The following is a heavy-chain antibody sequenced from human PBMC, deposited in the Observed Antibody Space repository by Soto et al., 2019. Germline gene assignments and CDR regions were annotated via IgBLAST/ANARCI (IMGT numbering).Heavy chain of an antibody. CDR2: ISSSSSYI. D-gene: IGHD2-2*02. V-gene: IGHV3-21*04. CDR3: ARVEGYCSSTSCYMHTWGYGMDV. Sequence: GGSLRLSCAASGFTFSSYSMNWVRQAPGKGLEWVSSISSSSSYIYYADSVKGRFTISRDNAKNSLYLQMNSLRSEDTAVYYCARVEGYCSSTSCYMHTWGYGMDVWGQGTTVTVSS. J-gene: IGHJ6*02. CDR1: GFTFSSYS.